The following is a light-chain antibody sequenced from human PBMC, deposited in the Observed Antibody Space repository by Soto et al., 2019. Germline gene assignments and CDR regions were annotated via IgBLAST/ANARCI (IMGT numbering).Light chain of an antibody. CDR2: EVS. J-gene: IGLJ1*01. CDR3: SSYTSSSTPFV. CDR1: SSDVGSYHR. V-gene: IGLV2-18*02. Sequence: QSALTQPPSVSGSPGQSVTISCTGTSSDVGSYHRVSWYQQPPGTAPKLMIYEVSNRPSGVPDRFSGSKSGNTASLTISGLQSDDKADYYWSSYTSSSTPFVFGTGTKVTVL.